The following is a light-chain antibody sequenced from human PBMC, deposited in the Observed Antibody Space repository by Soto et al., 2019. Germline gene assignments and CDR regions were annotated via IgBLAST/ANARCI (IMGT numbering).Light chain of an antibody. CDR1: QEISGY. CDR3: QHLHWA. CDR2: GVS. Sequence: IHLTQSPSSLSASVGDRVTITCRASQEISGYLPWYQQTPGKAPKLLIYGVSNLQDGVSSRFSGRGSGTDISLTISSLQPEDFATYYCQHLHWAFDPGT. J-gene: IGKJ1*01. V-gene: IGKV1-9*01.